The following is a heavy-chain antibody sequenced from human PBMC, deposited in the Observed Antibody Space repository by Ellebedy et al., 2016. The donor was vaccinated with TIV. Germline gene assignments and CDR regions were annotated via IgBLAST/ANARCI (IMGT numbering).Heavy chain of an antibody. Sequence: MPGGSLRLSCAIYGGSFSGYYWSWIRQPPGKGLEWIGEINHSGSTNYNPSLKSRVTISVDTSKNQFSLKLSSVTAADTAVYYCARGRVMNYDSSGYYYDAFDIWGQGTMVTVSS. J-gene: IGHJ3*02. CDR3: ARGRVMNYDSSGYYYDAFDI. CDR2: INHSGST. V-gene: IGHV4-34*01. D-gene: IGHD3-22*01. CDR1: GGSFSGYY.